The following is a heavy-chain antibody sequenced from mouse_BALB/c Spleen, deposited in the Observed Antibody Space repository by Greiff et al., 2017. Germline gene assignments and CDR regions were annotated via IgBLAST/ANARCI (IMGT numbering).Heavy chain of an antibody. CDR3: ARYYYGSSGAYAMDY. CDR2: ISCYNGAT. J-gene: IGHJ4*01. CDR1: GYSFTGYY. V-gene: IGHV1S34*01. Sequence: LVKTGASVKISCKASGYSFTGYYMHWVKQSHGKSLEWIGYISCYNGATSYNQKFKGKATFTVDTSSSTAYRQFNSLTSEDSAVYYWARYYYGSSGAYAMDYWGQGTSVTVSS. D-gene: IGHD1-1*01.